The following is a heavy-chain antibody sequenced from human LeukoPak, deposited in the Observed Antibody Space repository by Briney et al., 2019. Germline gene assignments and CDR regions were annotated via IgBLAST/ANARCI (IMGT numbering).Heavy chain of an antibody. CDR2: INSDGSST. V-gene: IGHV3-74*01. J-gene: IGHJ1*01. CDR3: ARDPGPDSSGYSXX. D-gene: IGHD3-22*01. Sequence: GGSLRLSCAASGFTFSRYWMHWVRQAPGKGLVWVSHINSDGSSTNYADSVKGRFTISRDNAKNTLYLQMNSLRGEDTAVYYCARDPGPDSSGYSXXWGQXXLVT. CDR1: GFTFSRYW.